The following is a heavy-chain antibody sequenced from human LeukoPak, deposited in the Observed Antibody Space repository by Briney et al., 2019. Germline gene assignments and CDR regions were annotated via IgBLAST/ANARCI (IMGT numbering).Heavy chain of an antibody. CDR2: IYYSGST. CDR3: ARSPPGIAVAGTAYYFDY. V-gene: IGHV4-59*01. CDR1: GGSISSYY. Sequence: SETLSLTCTVSGGSISSYYWSWIRQPPGKGLEWIGYIYYSGSTNYNPSLKSRVTISVDTSKNQFSLKLGSVTAADTAVYYCARSPPGIAVAGTAYYFDYWGQGTLVTVSS. D-gene: IGHD6-19*01. J-gene: IGHJ4*02.